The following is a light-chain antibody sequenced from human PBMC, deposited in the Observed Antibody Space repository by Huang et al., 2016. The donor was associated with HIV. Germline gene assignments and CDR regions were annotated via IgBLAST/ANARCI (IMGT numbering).Light chain of an antibody. J-gene: IGKJ2*01. CDR2: GTS. Sequence: EVVLTQSPGTLSLSPGERATLSCRASQTISSNYFAWDQQKPGQAPRLLIDGTSNRATGIPDRFSGSGSGTDCTLTISRREPEDFAVYYCQQYGNSPPYTFGQGTTLDIK. CDR3: QQYGNSPPYT. V-gene: IGKV3-20*01. CDR1: QTISSNY.